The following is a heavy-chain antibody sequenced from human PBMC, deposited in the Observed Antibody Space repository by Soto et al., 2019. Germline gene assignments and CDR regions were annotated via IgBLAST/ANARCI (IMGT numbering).Heavy chain of an antibody. CDR3: AREGGWYGLHEIDY. V-gene: IGHV1-69*04. CDR2: IIPILGIA. D-gene: IGHD6-19*01. Sequence: GASVKVSCKASGGTFSSYTISWVRQAPGQGLEWMGRIIPILGIANYAQKFQGRVTITADNSPSTAYLELSSLRSEDTAVYYCAREGGWYGLHEIDYWGQGTLVTV. J-gene: IGHJ4*02. CDR1: GGTFSSYT.